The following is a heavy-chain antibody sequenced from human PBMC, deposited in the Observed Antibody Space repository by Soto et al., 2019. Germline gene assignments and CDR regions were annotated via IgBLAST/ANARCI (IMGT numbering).Heavy chain of an antibody. CDR3: VRLPRADYGGIFDS. V-gene: IGHV4-59*01. CDR2: IYYSGTT. J-gene: IGHJ5*01. Sequence: PSETLSLTCTVSGGSISGYYWSWIRQPPGKGLEWIGFIYYSGTTNYNPSLKSRVTISVDTSKNQFSLKLSSVTSADTAVYYCVRLPRADYGGIFDSWGQGSLVPVSS. CDR1: GGSISGYY. D-gene: IGHD4-17*01.